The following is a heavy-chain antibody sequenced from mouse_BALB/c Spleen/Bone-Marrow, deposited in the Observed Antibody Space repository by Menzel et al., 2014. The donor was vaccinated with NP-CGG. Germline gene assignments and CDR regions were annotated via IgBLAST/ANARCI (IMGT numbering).Heavy chain of an antibody. V-gene: IGHV4-1*02. CDR2: INPDSSTI. CDR3: ASLHYYGFFAY. J-gene: IGHJ3*01. Sequence: EVQLQQSGGGLVQPGGSLKLSCAASGFDFSRYWMSWVRQAPGKGLEWIGEINPDSSTINYTPSLKDKFIISRDNAKNTLYLQMSKVSSEDTALYYCASLHYYGFFAYWGQGTLVTVSA. CDR1: GFDFSRYW. D-gene: IGHD1-2*01.